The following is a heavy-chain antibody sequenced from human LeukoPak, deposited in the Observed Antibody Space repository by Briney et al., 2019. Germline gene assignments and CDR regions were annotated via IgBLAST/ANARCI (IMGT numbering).Heavy chain of an antibody. CDR3: ARRPGGIAARVVSWYYFDY. J-gene: IGHJ4*02. CDR1: GGSISSSNW. CDR2: IYHSGST. Sequence: SETLSLTCAVSGGSISSSNWWSWVRQPPGKGLEWIGEIYHSGSTNYNPSLKSRVTISVDKSKNQFSLKLSSVTAADTAVYYCARRPGGIAARVVSWYYFDYWGQGTLVTVSS. D-gene: IGHD6-6*01. V-gene: IGHV4-4*02.